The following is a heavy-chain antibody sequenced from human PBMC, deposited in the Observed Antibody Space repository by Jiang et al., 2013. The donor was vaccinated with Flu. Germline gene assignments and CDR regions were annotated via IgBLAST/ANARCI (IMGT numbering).Heavy chain of an antibody. CDR2: IFYSGST. CDR1: GGSITNGTYY. Sequence: GLVKPSQTPSLTCSVSGGSITNGTYYWSWIRQPPGKGLEWIGYIFYSGSTYYNPSLRTRVTISRDTSKNQFSLNLDSVTAADTAVYYCAREGGVKGLYDSSDFDSWGQGALVTVSP. D-gene: IGHD3-22*01. J-gene: IGHJ4*02. CDR3: AREGGVKGLYDSSDFDS. V-gene: IGHV4-30-4*01.